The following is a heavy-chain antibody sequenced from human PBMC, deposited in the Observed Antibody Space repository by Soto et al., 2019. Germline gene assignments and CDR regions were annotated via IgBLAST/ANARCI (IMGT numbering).Heavy chain of an antibody. V-gene: IGHV4-30-4*01. J-gene: IGHJ6*02. CDR2: IYYIGST. CDR1: GGSISSGDYY. Sequence: QVQLQESGPGLVKPSQTLSLTCTVSGGSISSGDYYWSWIRQPPGKGLEWIGYIYYIGSTYYNPSLKSRVTISVDTSKNKFSLKLSSVTAADTAVYYCAREAGLGYGMDVWGQGTTVTVSS. CDR3: AREAGLGYGMDV.